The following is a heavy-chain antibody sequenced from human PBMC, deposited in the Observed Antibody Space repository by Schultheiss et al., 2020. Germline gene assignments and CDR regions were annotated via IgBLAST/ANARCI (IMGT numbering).Heavy chain of an antibody. V-gene: IGHV4-39*07. Sequence: SETLSLTCTVSGGSISSSSYYWGWIRQPPGKGLEWIGSIYHSGSTNYNPSLKSRVTISVDTSKNQFSLKLSSVTAADTAVYYCARDRRYCSSTSCYSYYYYGMDVWGQGTTVTVSS. CDR2: IYHSGST. CDR1: GGSISSSSYY. D-gene: IGHD2-2*01. CDR3: ARDRRYCSSTSCYSYYYYGMDV. J-gene: IGHJ6*02.